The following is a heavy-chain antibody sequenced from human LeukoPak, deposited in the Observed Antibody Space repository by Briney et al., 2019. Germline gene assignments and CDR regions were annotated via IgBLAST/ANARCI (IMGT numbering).Heavy chain of an antibody. J-gene: IGHJ2*01. CDR3: ARVGRDWYFDL. V-gene: IGHV4-59*01. Sequence: PSETLSLTCTVSGGSISSYYWSWIRQPPGKGLEWIGYIYYSGSTNYNPSLKSRVTISVDTSKNQFSLKLSSVTAADTAVYYCARVGRDWYFDLWGRGTLVTVSS. CDR2: IYYSGST. D-gene: IGHD1-1*01. CDR1: GGSISSYY.